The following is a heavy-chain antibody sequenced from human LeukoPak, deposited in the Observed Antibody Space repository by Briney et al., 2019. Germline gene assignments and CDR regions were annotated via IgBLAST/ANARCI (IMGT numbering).Heavy chain of an antibody. CDR1: GFTFDDYA. Sequence: GGSLRLSCAASGFTFDDYAMHWDRQAPGNGLEWVSLISGDGGSTYYADSVKGRFIISRDNSKNSLYLQMNSLRTEDTALYYCAKDILLTAMIDYWGQGTLVTVSS. CDR2: ISGDGGST. CDR3: AKDILLTAMIDY. J-gene: IGHJ4*02. V-gene: IGHV3-43*02. D-gene: IGHD5-18*01.